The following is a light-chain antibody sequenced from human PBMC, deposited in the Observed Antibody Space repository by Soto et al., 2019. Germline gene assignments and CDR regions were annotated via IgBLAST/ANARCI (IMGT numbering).Light chain of an antibody. V-gene: IGKV3-11*01. Sequence: EIVLTQSPATLSLSPGERATLSCRASQSVSSSLAWYQQKPGLAPRLLIFDASNRAAGIPARFSGSGSGTDFTLTISSLAPEDLAVYYCQRRSNWPAWTFGQGTKVEIK. CDR2: DAS. CDR1: QSVSSS. J-gene: IGKJ1*01. CDR3: QRRSNWPAWT.